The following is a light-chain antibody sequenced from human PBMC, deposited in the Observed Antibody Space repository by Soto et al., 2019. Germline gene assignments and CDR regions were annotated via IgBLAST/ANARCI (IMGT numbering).Light chain of an antibody. CDR2: DVS. Sequence: HSVLTQPASLSVSPGQSISISCTGTSSDVGGYNYVSWYQHHPGKAPKLMIFDVSNRPSGVSNRFSGSKSGNTASLTISGLQPEDEADYYCSSYTTSNTRQIVFGTGTKVTVL. CDR3: SSYTTSNTRQIV. CDR1: SSDVGGYNY. J-gene: IGLJ1*01. V-gene: IGLV2-14*03.